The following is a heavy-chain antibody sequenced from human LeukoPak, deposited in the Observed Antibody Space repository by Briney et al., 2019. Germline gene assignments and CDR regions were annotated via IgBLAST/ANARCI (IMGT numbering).Heavy chain of an antibody. CDR1: GGSISSSSYY. D-gene: IGHD6-13*01. J-gene: IGHJ4*02. CDR3: ARSSSRAFDY. CDR2: IYTSGST. Sequence: SETLSLTCTVSGGSISSSSYYWGWIRQPPGKGLEWIGRIYTSGSTNYNPSLKSRVTMSVDTSKNQFSLKLSSVTAADTAVYYCARSSSRAFDYWGQGTLVTVSS. V-gene: IGHV4-39*07.